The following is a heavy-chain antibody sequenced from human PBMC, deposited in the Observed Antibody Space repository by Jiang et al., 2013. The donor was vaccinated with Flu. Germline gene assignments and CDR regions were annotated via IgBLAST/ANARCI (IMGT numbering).Heavy chain of an antibody. V-gene: IGHV3-11*06. CDR2: ISSSSSYT. CDR1: GFTFSDYY. D-gene: IGHD6-13*01. CDR3: ARDMRASSWSLDY. Sequence: VQLVESGGGLVKPGGSLRLSCAASGFTFSDYYMSWIRQAPGKGLEWVSYISSSSSYTNYADSVKGRFTISRDNAKNSLYLQMNSLRAEDTAVYYCARDMRASSWSLDYWGQGTPGHRLL. J-gene: IGHJ4*02.